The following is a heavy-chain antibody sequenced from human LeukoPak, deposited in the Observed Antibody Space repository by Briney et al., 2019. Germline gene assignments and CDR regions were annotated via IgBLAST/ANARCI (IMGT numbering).Heavy chain of an antibody. V-gene: IGHV1-2*06. CDR2: INPNSGGT. CDR1: GYTFTSYD. D-gene: IGHD3-22*01. Sequence: ASVKVSCKASGYTFTSYDINWVRQAPGQGLEWMGRINPNSGGTDYAQNFQGRVTMTRDTSISTAYMELSRLRSDDTAVYYCARGYDSNTYYYVGYWGQGTLVTVSS. CDR3: ARGYDSNTYYYVGY. J-gene: IGHJ4*02.